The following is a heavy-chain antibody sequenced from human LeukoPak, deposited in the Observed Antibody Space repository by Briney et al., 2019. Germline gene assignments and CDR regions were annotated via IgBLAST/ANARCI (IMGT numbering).Heavy chain of an antibody. V-gene: IGHV3-33*01. CDR1: GFTFSSYG. CDR2: IWYDGSNK. CDR3: ARDRSAIYGAYGMDV. D-gene: IGHD3-10*02. J-gene: IGHJ6*02. Sequence: PGGTLRLSCAASGFTFSSYGMHWVRQAPGKGLEWVAVIWYDGSNKYYADSVKGRFTISRDNSKNTLYLQMNSLRAEDTAVYYCARDRSAIYGAYGMDVWGQGTTVTVSS.